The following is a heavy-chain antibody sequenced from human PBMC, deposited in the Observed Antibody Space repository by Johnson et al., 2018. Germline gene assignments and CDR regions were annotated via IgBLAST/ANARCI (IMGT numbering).Heavy chain of an antibody. Sequence: QVQLVQSGGGVVQPGRSLRLSCAASGFTFSSYGMHWVRQAPGKGLEWVAVIWYDGSNKYYADSVKGRFTISRDNSKNTLYLQMNSLRAEDTAVYDGAKRTSRTTSYYYDGMDVWGQGTTVTVSS. V-gene: IGHV3-33*06. CDR1: GFTFSSYG. D-gene: IGHD2-2*01. CDR2: IWYDGSNK. J-gene: IGHJ6*02. CDR3: AKRTSRTTSYYYDGMDV.